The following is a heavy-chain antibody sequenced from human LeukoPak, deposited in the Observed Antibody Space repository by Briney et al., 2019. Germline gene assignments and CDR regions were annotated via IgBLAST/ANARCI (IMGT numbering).Heavy chain of an antibody. CDR3: ARRAGALYHYDTSGPFDY. J-gene: IGHJ4*02. CDR1: GFTFSTYA. Sequence: GGSLRLSCAASGFTFSTYAMNWVRQAPGKGLEWVAVISDDGRHNYYADSVKGRFTISRDNSKSTLYLQMNSLRAEDTAVYYCARRAGALYHYDTSGPFDYWGQGTLVTVSS. CDR2: ISDDGRHN. V-gene: IGHV3-30*04. D-gene: IGHD3-22*01.